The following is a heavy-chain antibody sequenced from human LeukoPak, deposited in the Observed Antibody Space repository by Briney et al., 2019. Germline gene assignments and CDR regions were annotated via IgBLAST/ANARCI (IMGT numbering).Heavy chain of an antibody. V-gene: IGHV3-7*01. D-gene: IGHD3-22*01. CDR3: ARDQSSGYYYIDAFDI. CDR1: GFTFSSYW. Sequence: GGSLRLSCAASGFTFSSYWMSWVRQAPGKGLEWVANIKQDGSEKYHVDSVKGRFTISRDNAKNSLYLQMNSLRAEDTAVYYCARDQSSGYYYIDAFDIWGQGTMVTVSS. CDR2: IKQDGSEK. J-gene: IGHJ3*02.